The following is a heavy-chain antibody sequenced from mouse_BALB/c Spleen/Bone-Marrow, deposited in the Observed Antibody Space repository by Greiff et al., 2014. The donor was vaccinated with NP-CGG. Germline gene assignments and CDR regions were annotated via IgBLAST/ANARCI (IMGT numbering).Heavy chain of an antibody. CDR1: GFNIEDSY. D-gene: IGHD1-1*01. CDR2: IDPANGNT. V-gene: IGHV14-3*02. J-gene: IGHJ2*01. CDR3: ARNYGSSLDY. Sequence: VHVKQSGAEIVKPGASVKSSCTTSGFNIEDSYIYWMKQRPEQGLEWIGRIDPANGNTKYDPKLQGKATITVDTSSATAYLQLSSLTSEDTAVYYCARNYGSSLDYWGQGTTLTVSS.